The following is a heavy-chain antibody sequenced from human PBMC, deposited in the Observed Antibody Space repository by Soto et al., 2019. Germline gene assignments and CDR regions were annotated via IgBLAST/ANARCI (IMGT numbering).Heavy chain of an antibody. V-gene: IGHV3-23*01. CDR1: GFTYKNSA. Sequence: GGSLRLSCVASGFTYKNSAMSWVRQAPGRGLEWISGISGNGGSTYYAGSVKGRFTISRDNSKITLYLQMNDLRAEDTAVYYCARDRTFNFYYGMDVWGQGTTVTVSS. J-gene: IGHJ6*02. CDR3: ARDRTFNFYYGMDV. CDR2: ISGNGGST.